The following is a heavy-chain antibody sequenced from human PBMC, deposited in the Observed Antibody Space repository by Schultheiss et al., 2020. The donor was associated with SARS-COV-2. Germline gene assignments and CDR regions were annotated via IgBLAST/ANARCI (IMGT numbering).Heavy chain of an antibody. Sequence: GGSLRLSCAASGFTFSSNNMNWVRQAPGKGLEWVSSISSSSTNIYYADSVKGRFTISRDNAKNSLYLQMNSLRADDTAVYYCARVRGPPTGYFFDYWGLGTLVTVSS. CDR2: ISSSSTNI. CDR3: ARVRGPPTGYFFDY. V-gene: IGHV3-21*06. D-gene: IGHD3-9*01. CDR1: GFTFSSNN. J-gene: IGHJ4*02.